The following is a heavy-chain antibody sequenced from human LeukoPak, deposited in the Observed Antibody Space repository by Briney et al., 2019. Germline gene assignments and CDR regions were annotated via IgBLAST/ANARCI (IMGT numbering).Heavy chain of an antibody. V-gene: IGHV3-30*02. D-gene: IGHD3-10*01. CDR1: GFTFSSYG. J-gene: IGHJ4*02. CDR2: IRYDGSNK. Sequence: GGSLRLSCAASGFTFSSYGMNWVRQAPGKGLEWVAFIRYDGSNKYYADSVKGRFTISRDNSKNTPYLQMNSLRAEDTAEYYCAKDGSGNPDYWGQGTLVTVSS. CDR3: AKDGSGNPDY.